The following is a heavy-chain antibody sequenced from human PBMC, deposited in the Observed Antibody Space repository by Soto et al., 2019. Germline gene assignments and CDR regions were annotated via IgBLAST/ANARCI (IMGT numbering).Heavy chain of an antibody. Sequence: SETLSLTCTVSGGSISSGGYYWSWIRQHPGKGLEGIGYIYYSGSTYYNPFLKSRVTISVDTSKNLFSLKLSSVTAAYTAVYYCARESNYYYDSSGYLSYFDYWGQGTLVTVSS. CDR2: IYYSGST. V-gene: IGHV4-31*03. CDR3: ARESNYYYDSSGYLSYFDY. CDR1: GGSISSGGYY. D-gene: IGHD3-22*01. J-gene: IGHJ4*02.